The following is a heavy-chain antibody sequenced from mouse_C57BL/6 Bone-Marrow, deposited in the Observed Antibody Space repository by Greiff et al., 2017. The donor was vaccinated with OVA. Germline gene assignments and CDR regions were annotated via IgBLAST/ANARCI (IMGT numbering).Heavy chain of an antibody. V-gene: IGHV1-18*01. CDR1: GYTFTDYN. J-gene: IGHJ3*01. D-gene: IGHD3-2*02. Sequence: EVQLVESGPELVKPGASVKIPCKASGYTFTDYNMDWVKQSLGKSLEWIGDINPNNGGTIYNQKFKGKATLTVDKSSSTAYMELRSLTSEDTAVYYCAREGKTAQAPAWFAYWGQGTLVTVSA. CDR3: AREGKTAQAPAWFAY. CDR2: INPNNGGT.